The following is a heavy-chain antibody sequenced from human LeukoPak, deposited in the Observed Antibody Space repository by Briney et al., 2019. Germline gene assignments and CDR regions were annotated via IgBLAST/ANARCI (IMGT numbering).Heavy chain of an antibody. CDR2: ISSSSSTI. CDR3: SAGEGYYDSSDYYSAWAFNV. D-gene: IGHD3-22*01. J-gene: IGHJ3*01. V-gene: IGHV3-48*01. Sequence: GGTLRLSCAASGFTFSSYSMNWVRQAPGKGLEWVSYISSSSSTIYYADSVKGRFTISRDNAKNSLYLQMNSLRAEDTAVYYCSAGEGYYDSSDYYSAWAFNVWGQGTMVTVSS. CDR1: GFTFSSYS.